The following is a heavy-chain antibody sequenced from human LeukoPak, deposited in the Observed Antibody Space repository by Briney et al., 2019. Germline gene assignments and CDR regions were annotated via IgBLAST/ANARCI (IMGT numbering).Heavy chain of an antibody. Sequence: SETLSLTCTVSGYSISSGYFWGWIRQPPGKGLERIGEIYHSGSTYYTPSLKSRVTISIDTSKNQFSLKLSSVTAADTAVYYCARVSSRRLPPSYSYDRRNYFDYWGQGTLVTVSS. V-gene: IGHV4-38-2*02. CDR1: GYSISSGYF. D-gene: IGHD3-22*01. CDR3: ARVSSRRLPPSYSYDRRNYFDY. J-gene: IGHJ4*02. CDR2: IYHSGST.